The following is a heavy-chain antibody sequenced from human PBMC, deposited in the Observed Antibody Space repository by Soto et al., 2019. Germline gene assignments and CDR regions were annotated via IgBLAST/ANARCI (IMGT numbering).Heavy chain of an antibody. V-gene: IGHV4-31*03. D-gene: IGHD3-10*01. CDR2: IYYSGST. CDR3: ARGVGAQHRDFDH. CDR1: GGSISSGGYY. J-gene: IGHJ4*02. Sequence: QVQLQESGPGLVKPSQTLSLTCTVSGGSISSGGYYWSWIRQHPGKGLEWIGYIYYSGSTYYNPSLKSRVTLSVDTPKSQSSLKLSAVTAADTAVYYCARGVGAQHRDFDHWGQGTLVTVSS.